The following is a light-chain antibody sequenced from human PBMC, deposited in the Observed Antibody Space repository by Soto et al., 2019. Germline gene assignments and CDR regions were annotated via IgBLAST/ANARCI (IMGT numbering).Light chain of an antibody. CDR1: SSNIGTGYD. CDR3: QSYDSSLSGYV. J-gene: IGLJ1*01. V-gene: IGLV1-40*01. CDR2: GNT. Sequence: QSVLTQPPSVSVAPGQRVTISCTGSSSNIGTGYDVHWYQQLPGTAPKLLIYGNTNRPSGVPDRVSGSKSGTSASLAITGLQAEDEADYYCQSYDSSLSGYVFGTGTKLTVL.